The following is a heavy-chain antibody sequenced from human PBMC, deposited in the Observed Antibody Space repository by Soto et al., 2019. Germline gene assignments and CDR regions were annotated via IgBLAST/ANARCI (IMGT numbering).Heavy chain of an antibody. CDR1: GFAFNTYA. Sequence: EVQLLESGGGLVQPGGSLRLSCAASGFAFNTYAMDWVRQARGKGLEWVSSISGSGDRTYYADSVKGRFTISRDNSENTLYLEMNSLRAEDTAVYYCANSDRGGSGNSNFWGQGTLVTVPS. CDR2: ISGSGDRT. V-gene: IGHV3-23*01. J-gene: IGHJ4*02. D-gene: IGHD3-10*01. CDR3: ANSDRGGSGNSNF.